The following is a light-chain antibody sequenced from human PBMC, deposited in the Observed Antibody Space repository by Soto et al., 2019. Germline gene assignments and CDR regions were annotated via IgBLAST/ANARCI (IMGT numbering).Light chain of an antibody. CDR2: KTS. Sequence: DIPMTQSPSTLSASVGDRVTITCRASQSVNNWLAWYQQKPGKAPKLLIYKTSNLETGVPSRFSGSGSGTEFTLTISSLQPDDFATYYCQQYISYSGTFGQGTKVEVK. CDR3: QQYISYSGT. CDR1: QSVNNW. J-gene: IGKJ1*01. V-gene: IGKV1-5*03.